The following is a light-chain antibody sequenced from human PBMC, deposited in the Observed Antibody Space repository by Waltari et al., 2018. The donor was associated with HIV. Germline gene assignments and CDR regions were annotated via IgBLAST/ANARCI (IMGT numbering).Light chain of an antibody. CDR1: QSLLHSNGYNY. CDR3: MQAKQTPPS. J-gene: IGKJ2*03. CDR2: LGS. Sequence: DIVLTQPPLSLPVTPGEPASISCRSSQSLLHSNGYNYLDWYLQKPGQSPQLLIFLGSNRASGVPDRFSGSGSGTDVTLKISRVEAEDAGVYYCMQAKQTPPSFGQGTKLEIK. V-gene: IGKV2-28*01.